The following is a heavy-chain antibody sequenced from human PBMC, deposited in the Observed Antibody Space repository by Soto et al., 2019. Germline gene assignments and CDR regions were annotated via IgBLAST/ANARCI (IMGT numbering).Heavy chain of an antibody. J-gene: IGHJ6*02. CDR2: ISSSSSTI. Sequence: EVQLVESGGGLVQPGGSLRLSCAASGFTFSSYSMNWVRQAPGKGLEWVSYISSSSSTIYYADSVKGRFTISRDNAKNSLYLQMNSLRDEDTAVYYCVRALDALYYYYYGMDVWGQGTTVTVSS. V-gene: IGHV3-48*02. CDR3: VRALDALYYYYYGMDV. CDR1: GFTFSSYS.